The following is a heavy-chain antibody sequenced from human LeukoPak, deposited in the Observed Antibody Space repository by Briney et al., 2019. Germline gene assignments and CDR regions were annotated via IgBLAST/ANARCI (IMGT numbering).Heavy chain of an antibody. D-gene: IGHD3-22*01. CDR2: IYPGDSDT. CDR1: GFTFTSYW. V-gene: IGHV5-51*01. CDR3: ARRSPNYYDSSGYSFDY. Sequence: PGGSLRLSCAASGFTFTSYWIGWVRQMPGKGLEWMGIIYPGDSDTRYSPSFQGQVTISADKSISTAYLQWSSLKASDTAMYYCARRSPNYYDSSGYSFDYWGQGTLVTVSS. J-gene: IGHJ4*02.